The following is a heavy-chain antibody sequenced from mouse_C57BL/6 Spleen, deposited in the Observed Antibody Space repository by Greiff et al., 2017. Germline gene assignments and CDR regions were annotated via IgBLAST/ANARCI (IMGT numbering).Heavy chain of an antibody. Sequence: QVQLQQSGAELVRPGTSVKVSCKASGYAFTNYLIEWVKQRPGQGLEWIGVINPGSGGTNYNEKFKGKATLTADKSASTAYMQLSSLTSEDSAVYFCARGGYYVSYYAMDYWGQGTSVTVSS. J-gene: IGHJ4*01. V-gene: IGHV1-54*01. CDR1: GYAFTNYL. CDR2: INPGSGGT. CDR3: ARGGYYVSYYAMDY. D-gene: IGHD2-3*01.